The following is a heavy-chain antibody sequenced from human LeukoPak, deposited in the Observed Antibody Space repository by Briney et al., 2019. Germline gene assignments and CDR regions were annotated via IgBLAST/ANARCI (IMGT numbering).Heavy chain of an antibody. Sequence: GGSLRLSCAASGFTFSSYAMSWVRQAPGKGLEWVSAISGSGGSTYYADSVKGRFTISRDNSKHTLYLQMNSLRAEDTAVYYCAKDPEYSSSWYYDYWGQGTLVTVSS. CDR3: AKDPEYSSSWYYDY. CDR2: ISGSGGST. V-gene: IGHV3-23*01. D-gene: IGHD6-13*01. J-gene: IGHJ4*02. CDR1: GFTFSSYA.